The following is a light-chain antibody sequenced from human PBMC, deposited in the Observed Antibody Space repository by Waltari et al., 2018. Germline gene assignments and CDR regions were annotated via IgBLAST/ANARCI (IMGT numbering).Light chain of an antibody. CDR3: QEYNNFSRM. J-gene: IGKJ1*01. V-gene: IGKV1-5*03. CDR1: KNIYDL. CDR2: KAS. Sequence: IQMTQSPSTLPASVAARVTITCRASKNIYDLLAWYQQKPGKAPKLLIYKASSLETGVPSRFSGSRSGTEFTLTISSLQPDDFATYYCQEYNNFSRMFGQGSKVEIK.